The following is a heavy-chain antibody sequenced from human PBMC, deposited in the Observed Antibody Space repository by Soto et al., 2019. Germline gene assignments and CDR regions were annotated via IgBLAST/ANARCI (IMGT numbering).Heavy chain of an antibody. Sequence: GGSLRLSCAASGFTFSSYAMHWVRQAPGKGLEWVAVISYDGSNKYYADSVKGRFTISRDNSKNTPYLQMNSLRAEDTAVYYCARDVRIRYFDWSYFDYWGQGTLVTVSS. CDR1: GFTFSSYA. V-gene: IGHV3-30-3*01. J-gene: IGHJ4*02. CDR3: ARDVRIRYFDWSYFDY. CDR2: ISYDGSNK. D-gene: IGHD3-9*01.